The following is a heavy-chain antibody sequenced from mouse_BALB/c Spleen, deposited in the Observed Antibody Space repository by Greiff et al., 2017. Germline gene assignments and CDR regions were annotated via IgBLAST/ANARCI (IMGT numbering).Heavy chain of an antibody. CDR3: TRQPITTVVVRGVFDY. Sequence: QVQLQQPGAELVRPGASVKLSCKASGYTFTSYGINWVKQRPGQGLEWIGNIYPSDSYTNYNQKFKDKATLTVDKSSSTAYMQLSSPTSEDSAVYYCTRQPITTVVVRGVFDYWGQGTTLTVSS. CDR2: IYPSDSYT. V-gene: IGHV1-69*02. CDR1: GYTFTSYG. J-gene: IGHJ2*01. D-gene: IGHD1-1*01.